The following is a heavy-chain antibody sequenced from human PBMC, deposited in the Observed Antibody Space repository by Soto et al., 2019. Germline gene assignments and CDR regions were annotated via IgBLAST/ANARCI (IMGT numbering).Heavy chain of an antibody. D-gene: IGHD6-19*01. V-gene: IGHV2-5*02. J-gene: IGHJ4*02. CDR3: AHSPGGWYADY. CDR2: IYWDDDK. Sequence: QITLKESGPTLVKPTQTLTLTCTFSGFSLSTSGVGVGWIRQPPGKALEWLALIYWDDDKRYSPSLKSRLTITKDPSKIQVVLTMTNMDPVDTATYDCAHSPGGWYADYWGQGTLVTVSS. CDR1: GFSLSTSGVG.